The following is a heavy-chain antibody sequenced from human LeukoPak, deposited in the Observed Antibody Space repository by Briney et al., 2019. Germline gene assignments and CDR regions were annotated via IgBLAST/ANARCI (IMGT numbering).Heavy chain of an antibody. CDR1: GYTFTSYE. D-gene: IGHD1-26*01. V-gene: IGHV1-18*01. Sequence: ASVKVSCKASGYTFTSYEISWVRQAPGQGLEWMGWISAYNGNTNYAQKLQGRVTMTTDTSTSTAYMELRSLRSDDTAVYYCARDSVVGATPNWFDPWGQGTLVTVSS. J-gene: IGHJ5*02. CDR3: ARDSVVGATPNWFDP. CDR2: ISAYNGNT.